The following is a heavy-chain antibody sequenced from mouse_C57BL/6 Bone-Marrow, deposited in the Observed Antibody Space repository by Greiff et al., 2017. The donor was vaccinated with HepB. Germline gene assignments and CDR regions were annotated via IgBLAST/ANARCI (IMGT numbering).Heavy chain of an antibody. J-gene: IGHJ3*01. V-gene: IGHV5-15*01. CDR2: ISNLAYSI. CDR3: ARHSYDYGEFAY. CDR1: GFTFSDYG. D-gene: IGHD2-4*01. Sequence: EVQVVESGGGLVQPGGSLKLSCAASGFTFSDYGMAWVRQAPRKGPEWVAFISNLAYSIYYADTVTGRFTISRENAKNTLYLEMSSLRSEDTAMYYCARHSYDYGEFAYWGQGTLVTVSA.